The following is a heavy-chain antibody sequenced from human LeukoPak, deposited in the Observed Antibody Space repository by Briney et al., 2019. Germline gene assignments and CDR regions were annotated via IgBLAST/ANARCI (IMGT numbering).Heavy chain of an antibody. CDR2: MNPSGGTT. CDR1: GYTFTNYY. Sequence: GASVKVSCKASGYTFTNYYMHWVRQAPGQGLEWMEIMNPSGGTTTYAQKFQGRVTMTRDMSTSTVYMELSSLRSEDTAVYYCARDNPDSYDSSGYSWFDPWGQGTLVTVSS. J-gene: IGHJ5*02. V-gene: IGHV1-46*01. D-gene: IGHD3-22*01. CDR3: ARDNPDSYDSSGYSWFDP.